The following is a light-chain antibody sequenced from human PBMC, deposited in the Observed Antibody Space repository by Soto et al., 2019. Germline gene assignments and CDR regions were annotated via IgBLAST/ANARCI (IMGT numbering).Light chain of an antibody. CDR2: DGS. CDR3: HNNNRNSQA. CDR1: QPISKW. Sequence: DIQMTQSPSPLSASAGDRATITCRDRQPISKWLGWNQQKPGKAPNHLIYDGSTLESGVPSKFSGSGSETEFTLTISSLQPDDFATHYCHNNNRNSQAFGQGTKV. J-gene: IGKJ1*01. V-gene: IGKV1-5*01.